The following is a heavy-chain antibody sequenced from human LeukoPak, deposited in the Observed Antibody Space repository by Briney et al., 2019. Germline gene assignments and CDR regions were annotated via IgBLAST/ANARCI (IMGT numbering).Heavy chain of an antibody. D-gene: IGHD6-19*01. J-gene: IGHJ4*02. CDR1: GYDFTSVG. Sequence: ASVKVSCKASGYDFTSVGITWVRRAPGEGLEWMGWISPYNGNTRYAQKFQGRVAMTTDTSTTTAYMELRGLRFNDTAVYYCARAGSGSGWYFDYWGQGTLVTVSS. V-gene: IGHV1-18*01. CDR3: ARAGSGSGWYFDY. CDR2: ISPYNGNT.